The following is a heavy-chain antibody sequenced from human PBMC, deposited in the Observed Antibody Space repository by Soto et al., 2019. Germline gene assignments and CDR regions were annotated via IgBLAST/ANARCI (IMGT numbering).Heavy chain of an antibody. D-gene: IGHD5-18*01. J-gene: IGHJ1*01. CDR1: GASFSDYS. V-gene: IGHV4-34*01. Sequence: SETLSLTCTVFGASFSDYSWTWIRQPPGKGLEWIGDINHSGFTNYSPSLKSRVTILVDTSKNQFSLKLSSVTAADTAVYYCASGDYNFGYNDFWGQGTLVTVS. CDR2: INHSGFT. CDR3: ASGDYNFGYNDF.